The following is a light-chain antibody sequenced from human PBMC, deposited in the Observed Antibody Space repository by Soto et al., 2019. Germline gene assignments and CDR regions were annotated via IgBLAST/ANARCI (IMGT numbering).Light chain of an antibody. V-gene: IGKV1-9*01. CDR3: QQLNSYPWT. Sequence: IQLTQPPSSLSSSVGDIFTITCRASQGISSYLAWYQQKPGKAPKLLIYAASTLQSGVPSRFSGSGSGTEFTLTISSLQPEDFASYHCQQLNSYPWTFGQGTKV. J-gene: IGKJ1*01. CDR1: QGISSY. CDR2: AAS.